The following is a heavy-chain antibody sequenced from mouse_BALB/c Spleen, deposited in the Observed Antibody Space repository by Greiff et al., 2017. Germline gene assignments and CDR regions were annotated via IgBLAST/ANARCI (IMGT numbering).Heavy chain of an antibody. D-gene: IGHD2-1*01. Sequence: EVKLVESGPGLVKPSQSLSLTCTVTGYSITSDYAWNWIRQFPGNKLEWMGYISYSGSTSYNPSLKSRISITRDTSKNQFFLQLNSVTTEDTATYYCAREGKKGNYYAMDYWGQGTSVTVSS. CDR3: AREGKKGNYYAMDY. V-gene: IGHV3-2*02. CDR1: GYSITSDYA. J-gene: IGHJ4*01. CDR2: ISYSGST.